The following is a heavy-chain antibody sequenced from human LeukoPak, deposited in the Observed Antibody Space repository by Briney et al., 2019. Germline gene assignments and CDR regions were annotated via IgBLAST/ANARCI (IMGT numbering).Heavy chain of an antibody. CDR2: IYSTGVT. V-gene: IGHV3-53*01. Sequence: GGSLRLSCAASGFTVYNNYMIWIRQAPGRGLEWVSLIYSTGVTNYADSVKGRFTISRDRSKNTMYLQMNRLRVADTAVYYCAVGIAAAGTSNWFDPWGQGTLVTVSS. CDR1: GFTVYNNY. J-gene: IGHJ5*02. D-gene: IGHD6-13*01. CDR3: AVGIAAAGTSNWFDP.